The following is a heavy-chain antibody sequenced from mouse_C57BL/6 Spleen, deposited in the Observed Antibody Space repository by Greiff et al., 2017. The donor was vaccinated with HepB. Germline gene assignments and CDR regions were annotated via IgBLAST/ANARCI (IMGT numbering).Heavy chain of an antibody. D-gene: IGHD1-1*01. CDR1: GYSITSGYY. Sequence: EVKLQESGPGLVKPSQSLSLTCSVTGYSITSGYYWNWIRQFPGNKLEWMGYISYDGSNNYNPSLKNRISITRDTSKNQFFLKLNSVTTEDTATYYCARDYYGSRRGDYFDYWGQGTTLTVSS. V-gene: IGHV3-6*01. J-gene: IGHJ2*01. CDR3: ARDYYGSRRGDYFDY. CDR2: ISYDGSN.